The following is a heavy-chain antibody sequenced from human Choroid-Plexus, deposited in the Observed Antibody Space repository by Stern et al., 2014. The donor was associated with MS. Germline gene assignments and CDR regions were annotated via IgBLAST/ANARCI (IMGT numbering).Heavy chain of an antibody. CDR2: VSYDGSHK. Sequence: QVQLVQSGGGVVKPGRPLRLSCVASGFTFGSCAMHWVRQAPGKGLEWVAGVSYDGSHKYYADSVKGSFTISRDNSQNTLYMQMSSLRPEDTAVYYCAKDRQYLTYFFDHWGQGSLVTVSS. V-gene: IGHV3-30*18. CDR1: GFTFGSCA. D-gene: IGHD2/OR15-2a*01. CDR3: AKDRQYLTYFFDH. J-gene: IGHJ5*02.